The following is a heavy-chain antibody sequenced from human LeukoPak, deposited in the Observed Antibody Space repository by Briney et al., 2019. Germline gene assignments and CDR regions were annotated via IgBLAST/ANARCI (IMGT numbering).Heavy chain of an antibody. D-gene: IGHD5-12*01. J-gene: IGHJ6*03. Sequence: ASVKVSCKASGGTFSSYAISWVRPAPGQGLEWMGGIIPIFGTANYAQKLQSRVTISADESTSTAYMELSSLRSEDTAVYYCAREIRGYSGYDPDYYYYYMDVWGKGTTVTVSS. CDR1: GGTFSSYA. CDR3: AREIRGYSGYDPDYYYYYMDV. V-gene: IGHV1-69*13. CDR2: IIPIFGTA.